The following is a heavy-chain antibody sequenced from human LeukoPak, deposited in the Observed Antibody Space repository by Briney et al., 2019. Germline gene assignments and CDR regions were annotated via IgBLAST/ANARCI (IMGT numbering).Heavy chain of an antibody. CDR3: ARGIRFLEWLFRPGPGWFDP. J-gene: IGHJ5*02. D-gene: IGHD3-3*01. Sequence: GASVKVSCKASGYTFTSYGISWVRQAPGQGLEWMGWISAYNGNTNYAQKLQGRVTMTTDTSTSTAYMELRSLRSDDTAVYYCARGIRFLEWLFRPGPGWFDPWGQGTLVTVSS. CDR2: ISAYNGNT. CDR1: GYTFTSYG. V-gene: IGHV1-18*01.